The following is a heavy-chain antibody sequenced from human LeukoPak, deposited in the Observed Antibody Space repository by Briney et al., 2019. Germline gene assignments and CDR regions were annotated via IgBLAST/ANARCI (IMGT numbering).Heavy chain of an antibody. J-gene: IGHJ6*03. D-gene: IGHD3-22*01. CDR3: ARDRGYYDSSGYFPYYYYYMDV. Sequence: ASVKVSCKASGYTFTSDGISWVRQAPGQGLEWMGWISAYNGNTNYAQKLQGRVTMTTDTSTSTAYMELRSLRSDDTAVYYCARDRGYYDSSGYFPYYYYYMDVWGKGTTVTVSS. V-gene: IGHV1-18*01. CDR1: GYTFTSDG. CDR2: ISAYNGNT.